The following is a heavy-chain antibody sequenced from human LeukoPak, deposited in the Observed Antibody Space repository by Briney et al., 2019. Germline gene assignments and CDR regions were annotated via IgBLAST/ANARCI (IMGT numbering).Heavy chain of an antibody. J-gene: IGHJ4*02. V-gene: IGHV3-23*01. CDR3: AKVSPYCGGDCYDDY. CDR1: GFTFSNFA. CDR2: ISGSSGST. D-gene: IGHD2-21*02. Sequence: GGSLRLSCAASGFTFSNFAMSWVRQAPGKGLEWVSAISGSSGSTYYADSVKGRFTISRDKSKNTLYLQMNSLRAEDTAVYYCAKVSPYCGGDCYDDYWGQGTLVTVSS.